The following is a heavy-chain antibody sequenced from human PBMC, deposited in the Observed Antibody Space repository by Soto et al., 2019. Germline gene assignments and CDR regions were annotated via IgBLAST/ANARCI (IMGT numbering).Heavy chain of an antibody. CDR2: IYHSGSS. CDR3: ARDLEWYSGSSFHCYGMGV. Sequence: PSETLSLSCAVSVNSISSTYYLGCIRQTPGKGLEWIGSIYHSGSSYYNPSLKSRVTISVDTSKNQCSLKLRSVTAADTAVYYCARDLEWYSGSSFHCYGMGVWSQ. V-gene: IGHV4-38-2*02. J-gene: IGHJ6*02. D-gene: IGHD3-3*01. CDR1: VNSISSTYY.